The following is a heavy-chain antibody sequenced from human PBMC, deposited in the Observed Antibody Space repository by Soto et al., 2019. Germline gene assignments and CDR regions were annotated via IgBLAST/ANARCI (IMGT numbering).Heavy chain of an antibody. J-gene: IGHJ6*02. D-gene: IGHD3-3*01. CDR3: ARDKRYRWSGYYWQSNYYYYGMDV. V-gene: IGHV4-4*02. CDR2: IYHSGST. Sequence: SETLSLTCTVSGGSISSSNWWSWVRQPPGKGLEWIGEIYHSGSTNYNPSLKSRVTISVDKSKNQFSLKLRSVTAADTAVYYCARDKRYRWSGYYWQSNYYYYGMDVWGQGTTVTVSS. CDR1: GGSISSSNW.